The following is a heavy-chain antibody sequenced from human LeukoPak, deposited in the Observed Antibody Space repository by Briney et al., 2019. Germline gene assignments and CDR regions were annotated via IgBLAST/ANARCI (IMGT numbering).Heavy chain of an antibody. CDR3: ARARNQKTYYFDY. Sequence: GGSLRLSCAASGFTFDDYGMSWVRHAPGKGLEWVSGINWNGGSTGYADSVKGRFTISRDNAKNSLYLQMSSLRAEDTALYYCARARNQKTYYFDYWGQGTLVTVSS. CDR1: GFTFDDYG. CDR2: INWNGGST. J-gene: IGHJ4*02. D-gene: IGHD1-14*01. V-gene: IGHV3-20*04.